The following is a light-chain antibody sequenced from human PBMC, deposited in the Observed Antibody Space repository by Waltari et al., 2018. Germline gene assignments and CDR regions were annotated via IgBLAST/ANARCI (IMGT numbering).Light chain of an antibody. Sequence: EILMTQSPATLPVSPGERATLPCRASQTVSSNLAWYQQKPGQAPRPLIYGTSTRATGIPARFSGSGSGTEFTLTISSLQSEDFAVYYCQQYNNWPLYTFGQGTQLEIK. V-gene: IGKV3-15*01. CDR1: QTVSSN. J-gene: IGKJ2*01. CDR2: GTS. CDR3: QQYNNWPLYT.